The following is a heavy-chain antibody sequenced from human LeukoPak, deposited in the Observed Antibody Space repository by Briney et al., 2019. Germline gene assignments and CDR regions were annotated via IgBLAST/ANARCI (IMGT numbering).Heavy chain of an antibody. D-gene: IGHD3-22*01. CDR2: MHYSGST. V-gene: IGHV4-59*01. CDR3: ARDTRYYDNSGYYYFDY. CDR1: GASISSYY. J-gene: IGHJ4*02. Sequence: SETLSLTCTVSGASISSYYWNWIRQPPGKGLEWIGYMHYSGSTNYNPSLKSRVTISVDTSKQQFSLKLNSVTSADTAVYYCARDTRYYDNSGYYYFDYWGRGTLVTVSS.